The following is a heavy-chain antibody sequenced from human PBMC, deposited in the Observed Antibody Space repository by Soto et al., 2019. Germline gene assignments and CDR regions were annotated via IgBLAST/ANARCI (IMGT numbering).Heavy chain of an antibody. CDR1: GFTFSDHW. J-gene: IGHJ4*02. D-gene: IGHD6-19*01. Sequence: GGFLRLSCAASGFTFSDHWMHWVRQVPGKGLVWVARINSDGSTTTYADSVKGRFTISRANARNTLYLHMDSLRAGDTALYYCARGYSSGPDYWGQGTLVNVSS. CDR2: INSDGSTT. V-gene: IGHV3-74*01. CDR3: ARGYSSGPDY.